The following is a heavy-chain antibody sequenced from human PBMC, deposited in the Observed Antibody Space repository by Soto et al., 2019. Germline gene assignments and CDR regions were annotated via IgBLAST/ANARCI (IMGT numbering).Heavy chain of an antibody. D-gene: IGHD3-10*01. CDR1: GYSFNSYY. V-gene: IGHV1-46*02. CDR2: INPSGAST. J-gene: IGHJ3*02. CDR3: ASDYNAYQRQHVFDI. Sequence: QVQLVQSGAEVKKPGASVKVACKASGYSFNSYYMHWVRQAPGQGPEWMGVINPSGASTSYAQKFQGRVTMTRDTSTSTVYMELSGLRSEDTALYYCASDYNAYQRQHVFDIWGQGKLVTVSS.